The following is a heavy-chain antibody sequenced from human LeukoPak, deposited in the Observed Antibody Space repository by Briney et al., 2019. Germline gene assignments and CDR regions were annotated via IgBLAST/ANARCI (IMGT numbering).Heavy chain of an antibody. D-gene: IGHD3-3*01. CDR2: IYSGGST. CDR1: GFTVSSNY. J-gene: IGHJ4*02. Sequence: GGSLRLSCAASGFTVSSNYMSWVRQAPGKGLEWVSVIYSGGSTYYADSVKGRFTISRDNSKNTLYLQMNSLRAEDTAVYYCARNYYDFWSGYRYLDYWGQGTLVTVSS. V-gene: IGHV3-53*01. CDR3: ARNYYDFWSGYRYLDY.